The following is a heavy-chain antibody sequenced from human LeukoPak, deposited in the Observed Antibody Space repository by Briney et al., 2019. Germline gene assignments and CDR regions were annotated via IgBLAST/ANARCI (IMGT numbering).Heavy chain of an antibody. CDR2: ISAYNGNT. V-gene: IGHV1-18*01. D-gene: IGHD5-12*01. J-gene: IGHJ6*02. Sequence: ASVKVSCKASGYTFTSYGISWVRQAPGQGLAWMGWISAYNGNTNYAQKLQDRVTMTTDTSTSTAYMELRSLRSDDTAVYYCARRGYSGYDFSYYYGMDVWGQGTTVTVSS. CDR3: ARRGYSGYDFSYYYGMDV. CDR1: GYTFTSYG.